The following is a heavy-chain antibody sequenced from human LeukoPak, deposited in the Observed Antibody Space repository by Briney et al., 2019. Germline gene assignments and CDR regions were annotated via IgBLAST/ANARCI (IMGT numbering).Heavy chain of an antibody. Sequence: PGGSLRLSCATSGFTFSSYAMSRVRQAPGKGLEWVSAISSSGGSTYYADSVKGRFTISRDNSKNTLYLQMNSLRAEDTAVYYCARDSYCSSTSCEYYYGMDVWGKGTTVTVSS. CDR1: GFTFSSYA. J-gene: IGHJ6*04. D-gene: IGHD2-2*01. CDR3: ARDSYCSSTSCEYYYGMDV. CDR2: ISSSGGST. V-gene: IGHV3-23*01.